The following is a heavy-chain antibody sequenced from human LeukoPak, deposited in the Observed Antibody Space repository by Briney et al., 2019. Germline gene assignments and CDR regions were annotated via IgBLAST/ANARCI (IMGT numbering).Heavy chain of an antibody. D-gene: IGHD3-16*01. CDR3: ARDSRGGGPDFDY. CDR1: GDSINNW. J-gene: IGHJ4*02. CDR2: IYHSGAPT. V-gene: IGHV4-59*01. Sequence: KTSETLSLTCTVSGDSINNWWAGIRRPPGRGLEWFGYIYHSGAPTSYNPSLKSRVTISIDTSRNQFSLRLSSVTAADTAVYYCARDSRGGGPDFDYWGQGTLVTVSS.